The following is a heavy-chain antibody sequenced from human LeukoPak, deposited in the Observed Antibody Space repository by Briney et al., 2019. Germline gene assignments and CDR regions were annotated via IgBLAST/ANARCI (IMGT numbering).Heavy chain of an antibody. V-gene: IGHV4-59*08. CDR3: ARRYDILTGFDY. Sequence: SETLSLTCTVSGGSISSYYWSWIRQPPGMGLEWIGYIYYSGSTNYNPSLKSRVTISVDTSKNQFSLKLSSVTAADTAVYYCARRYDILTGFDYWGQGTLVTVSS. CDR2: IYYSGST. D-gene: IGHD3-9*01. J-gene: IGHJ4*02. CDR1: GGSISSYY.